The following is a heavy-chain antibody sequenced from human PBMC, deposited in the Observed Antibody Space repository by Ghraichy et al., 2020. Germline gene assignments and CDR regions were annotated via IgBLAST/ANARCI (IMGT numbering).Heavy chain of an antibody. Sequence: ASVKVSCKASGYTFTSYGISWVRQAPGQGLEWMGWISAYNGNTNYAQKLQGRVTMTTDTSTSTAYMELRSLRSDDTAVYYCARDRLNYDYVWGSYRQQSDAFDIWGQGTMVTVSS. D-gene: IGHD3-16*02. V-gene: IGHV1-18*04. CDR3: ARDRLNYDYVWGSYRQQSDAFDI. CDR1: GYTFTSYG. CDR2: ISAYNGNT. J-gene: IGHJ3*02.